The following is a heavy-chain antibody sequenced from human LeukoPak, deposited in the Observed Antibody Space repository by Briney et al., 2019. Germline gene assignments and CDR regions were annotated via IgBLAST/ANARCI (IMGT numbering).Heavy chain of an antibody. Sequence: GGSLRLSCAASGFSFTSYWMHWVRHPPGKGLMWVARVDHGGSGTAHADAVTGRFTISRDNAKNTVYLQMNSLRAEDTAVYYCAKGIYSSGWSYFDYWGHGTLVTVSS. CDR3: AKGIYSSGWSYFDY. J-gene: IGHJ4*01. V-gene: IGHV3-74*01. D-gene: IGHD6-19*01. CDR2: VDHGGSGT. CDR1: GFSFTSYW.